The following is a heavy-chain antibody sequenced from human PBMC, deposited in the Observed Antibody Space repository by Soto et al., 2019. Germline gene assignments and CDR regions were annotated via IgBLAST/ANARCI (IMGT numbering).Heavy chain of an antibody. Sequence: VGSLRLSCAASGFTFSSYSMNWVRQAPGKGLEWVSSINSSSSYIYYADSVKGRFTISRDGAKNSLYLQMNSLRAEDTAVYYCARDQDVVVLAAPDAFDIWGQGTMVTVSS. CDR2: INSSSSYI. CDR1: GFTFSSYS. CDR3: ARDQDVVVLAAPDAFDI. D-gene: IGHD2-15*01. V-gene: IGHV3-21*01. J-gene: IGHJ3*02.